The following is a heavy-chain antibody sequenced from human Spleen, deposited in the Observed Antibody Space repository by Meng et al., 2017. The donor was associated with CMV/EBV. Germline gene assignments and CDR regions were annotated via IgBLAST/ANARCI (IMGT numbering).Heavy chain of an antibody. V-gene: IGHV3-30*02. CDR3: ARGIARGGYYYYGLDV. CDR1: GFTFSSYG. CDR2: IRYDGSNK. D-gene: IGHD3-16*01. Sequence: GESLKISCAASGFTFSSYGMHWVRQAPGKGLEWVAFIRYDGSNKYYADSVKGRFTISRDNAKNTLYLQMNSLRAEDTAVYYCARGIARGGYYYYGLDVWGQGTTVTVS. J-gene: IGHJ6*02.